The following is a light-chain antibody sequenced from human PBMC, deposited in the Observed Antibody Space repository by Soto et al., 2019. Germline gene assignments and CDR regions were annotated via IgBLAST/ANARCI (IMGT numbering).Light chain of an antibody. CDR1: QSVPST. CDR2: GAS. CDR3: QQYNKWPPIT. J-gene: IGKJ5*01. V-gene: IGKV3-15*01. Sequence: EIVLTQSPGTLSLSPGERATLSCRASQSVPSTYLAWYQQKPGQAPRLLIYGASTRATGIPARFSGSGSGTEFTLTISSLQSEDFAVYYCQQYNKWPPITFGQGTRLEIK.